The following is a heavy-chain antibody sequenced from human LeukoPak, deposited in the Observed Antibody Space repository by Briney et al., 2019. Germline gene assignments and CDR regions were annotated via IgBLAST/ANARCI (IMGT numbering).Heavy chain of an antibody. Sequence: GGSLRLSCAASGFTFSKYAMSWVRQAPGKGLEWVSGISGSGGGPYYADSVKGRFTISRDNSKNTLYLQMNSLRAVDMAVYYCARDRDGTGNYPLDYWGQGTLVIVSS. CDR1: GFTFSKYA. D-gene: IGHD3-10*01. CDR3: ARDRDGTGNYPLDY. J-gene: IGHJ4*02. V-gene: IGHV3-23*01. CDR2: ISGSGGGP.